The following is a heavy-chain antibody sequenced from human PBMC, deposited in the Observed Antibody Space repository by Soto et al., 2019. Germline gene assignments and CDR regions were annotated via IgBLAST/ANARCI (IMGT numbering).Heavy chain of an antibody. V-gene: IGHV3-7*01. CDR3: ARFDGYSSSWSFDY. D-gene: IGHD6-13*01. J-gene: IGHJ4*02. CDR1: GFAFSTYW. Sequence: QPGGSLRLSCAASGFAFSTYWMSWVRQAPGKGLEWVANIKHDGSDKYYVGSVKGRFTISRDNAKNSLYLQMDSLRSEDTAVYSCARFDGYSSSWSFDYWGLGTLVTVSS. CDR2: IKHDGSDK.